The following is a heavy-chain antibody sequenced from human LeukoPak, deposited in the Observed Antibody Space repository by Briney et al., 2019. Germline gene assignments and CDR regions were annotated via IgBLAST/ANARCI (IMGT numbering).Heavy chain of an antibody. CDR1: GGSMTSYY. D-gene: IGHD3-16*01. Sequence: PSETLSLTCTVSGGSMTSYYSSCVRQPAGQGLEWIGRIHTSGTTYYNPSLKTRLTMSVDTSKNQFSLNLISVTAADTAMYYCTRGDYYDGGGRNWFDPWGQGTLVTVSS. CDR3: TRGDYYDGGGRNWFDP. V-gene: IGHV4-4*07. J-gene: IGHJ5*02. CDR2: IHTSGTT.